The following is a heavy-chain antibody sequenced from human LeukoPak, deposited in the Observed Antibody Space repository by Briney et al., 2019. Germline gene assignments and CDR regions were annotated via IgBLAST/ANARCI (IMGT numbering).Heavy chain of an antibody. V-gene: IGHV3-48*01. CDR2: ISSSSSTI. D-gene: IGHD3-10*01. J-gene: IGHJ4*02. CDR3: ARDLTTTMVRGVILPFDY. Sequence: PGGSLRLSCAAPGFTFSSYSMNWVRQAPGKGLEWVSYISSSSSTIYYADSVKGRFTISRDNAKNSLYLQMNSLRAEDTAVYYCARDLTTTMVRGVILPFDYWGQGTLVTVSS. CDR1: GFTFSSYS.